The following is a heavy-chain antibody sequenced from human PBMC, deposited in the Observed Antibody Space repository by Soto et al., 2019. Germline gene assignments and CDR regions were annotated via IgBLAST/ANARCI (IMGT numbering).Heavy chain of an antibody. D-gene: IGHD2-15*01. CDR2: IKSNVDGGTA. Sequence: EVQLVESGGGLVKPGGSLRLSCAASGITFSSTWMSWVRQAPGKGLEWVGRIKSNVDGGTADYAPPVRGRFTISRDDLKTQVYLQMARLRIADTAVYYCTPAVRGRNTLCYNLGQGTLVTVSS. CDR1: GITFSSTW. J-gene: IGHJ4*02. V-gene: IGHV3-15*01. CDR3: TPAVRGRNTLCYN.